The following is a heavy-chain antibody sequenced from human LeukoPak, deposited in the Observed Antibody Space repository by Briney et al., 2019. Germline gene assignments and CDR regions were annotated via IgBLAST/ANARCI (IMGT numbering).Heavy chain of an antibody. CDR2: IIGSGGST. CDR1: GFTFSSYA. D-gene: IGHD3-10*01. J-gene: IGHJ4*02. CDR3: AKVIYYGSENVDF. Sequence: GGSLRLSCAASGFTFSSYAMSWVRQAPGKGLEWVSSIIGSGGSTYYADSVNGRFTTSRDNSKNTLYLQINSLRAEDTALYYCAKVIYYGSENVDFWGQGTLVTASS. V-gene: IGHV3-23*01.